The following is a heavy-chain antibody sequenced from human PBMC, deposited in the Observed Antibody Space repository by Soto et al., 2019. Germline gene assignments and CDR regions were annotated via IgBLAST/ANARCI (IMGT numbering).Heavy chain of an antibody. D-gene: IGHD2-15*01. CDR3: ASSSRTVVVVAATPRRNDAFDI. CDR2: IYSGGST. V-gene: IGHV3-66*01. CDR1: GFTVSSNY. J-gene: IGHJ3*02. Sequence: GGSLRLSCAASGFTVSSNYMSWVRQAPGKGLEWVSVIYSGGSTYYADSVKGRFTISRDNSKNTLYLQMNSLRAEDTAVYYCASSSRTVVVVAATPRRNDAFDIWGQGTMVTVSS.